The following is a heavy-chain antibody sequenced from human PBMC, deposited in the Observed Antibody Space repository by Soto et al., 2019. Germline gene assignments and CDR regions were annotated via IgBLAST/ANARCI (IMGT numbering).Heavy chain of an antibody. V-gene: IGHV3-21*01. D-gene: IGHD3-3*01. CDR1: GFTFSSYS. CDR2: ISSSSSYI. CDR3: AREGVLRFFAIDNDAFDI. J-gene: IGHJ3*02. Sequence: EVQLVESGGGLVKPGGSLRLSCAASGFTFSSYSMNWVRQAPGKGLEWVSSISSSSSYIYYADSVKGRFTISRDNAKNSLYLQMNSLRAEDTAVYYCAREGVLRFFAIDNDAFDIWGQGTMVTVSS.